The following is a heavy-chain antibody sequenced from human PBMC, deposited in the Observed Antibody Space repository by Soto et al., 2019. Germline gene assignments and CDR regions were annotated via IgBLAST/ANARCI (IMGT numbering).Heavy chain of an antibody. CDR3: ARDRQDILTGYYPNWFDP. Sequence: RRSCAASGFTFSDYYMSWIRQAPGKGLEWVSYISSSSSYTNYADSVKGRFTISRDNAKNSLYLQMNSLRAEDTAVYYCARDRQDILTGYYPNWFDPWGQGTMVTVYS. CDR1: GFTFSDYY. CDR2: ISSSSSYT. J-gene: IGHJ5*02. V-gene: IGHV3-11*06. D-gene: IGHD3-9*01.